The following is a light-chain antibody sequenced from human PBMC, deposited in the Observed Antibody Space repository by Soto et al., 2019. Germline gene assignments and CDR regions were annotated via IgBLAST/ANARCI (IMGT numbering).Light chain of an antibody. J-gene: IGLJ2*01. CDR2: DVN. V-gene: IGLV2-14*03. Sequence: QSALTQPASVSGSHGQSITISCTGTSSDVGGYNYVSWYQQHPGKAPKLMIYDVNHRPSGVSNRFSGSKSGNTASLTISGLQAEDEADYYCSSYSGSSTLVVFGGGTKLTVL. CDR1: SSDVGGYNY. CDR3: SSYSGSSTLVV.